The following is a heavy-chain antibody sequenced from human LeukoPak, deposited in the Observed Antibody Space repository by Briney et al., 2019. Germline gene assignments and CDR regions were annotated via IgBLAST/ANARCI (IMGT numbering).Heavy chain of an antibody. V-gene: IGHV1-18*01. CDR3: ARLVPAAYDYYDYYMDV. CDR1: GGTFSSYG. D-gene: IGHD2-2*01. CDR2: ISAYNGNT. Sequence: ASVKVSCKASGGTFSSYGISWVRQAPGQGLEWMGWISAYNGNTNYAQKLQGRVTMTTDTSTSTAYMELRSLRSDDTAVYYCARLVPAAYDYYDYYMDVWGKGTTVTVSS. J-gene: IGHJ6*03.